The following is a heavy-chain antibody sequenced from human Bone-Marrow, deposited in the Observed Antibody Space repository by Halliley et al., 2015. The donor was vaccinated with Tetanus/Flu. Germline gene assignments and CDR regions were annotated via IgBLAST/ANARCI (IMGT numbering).Heavy chain of an antibody. Sequence: TLSLTCIVSGGSITTTNSWTWVRQPPGKGLEWSGEVYHSGSTNCKPSLKSRVTMSVDKLKNQFSLNLTSVTAADTAVYFCARGMGSSGWCVGFRWFGSRGPGSLVTVSS. CDR2: VYHSGST. CDR3: ARGMGSSGWCVGFRWFGS. J-gene: IGHJ5*01. CDR1: GGSITTTNS. V-gene: IGHV4-4*01. D-gene: IGHD6-19*01.